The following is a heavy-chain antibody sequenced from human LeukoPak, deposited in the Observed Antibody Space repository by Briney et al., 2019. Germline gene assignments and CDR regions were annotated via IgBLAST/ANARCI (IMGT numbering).Heavy chain of an antibody. CDR2: INPNSGGT. V-gene: IGHV1-2*06. CDR3: ARDPYYYDSSGYYQNYYYYMDV. J-gene: IGHJ6*03. D-gene: IGHD3-22*01. Sequence: GASVKVSXKASGYTFTGYYMHWVRQAPGQGLEWIGRINPNSGGTNYAQKFQGRVTMTGDTSISTAYMELSRLRSDDTAVYYCARDPYYYDSSGYYQNYYYYMDVWGKGTTVTVSS. CDR1: GYTFTGYY.